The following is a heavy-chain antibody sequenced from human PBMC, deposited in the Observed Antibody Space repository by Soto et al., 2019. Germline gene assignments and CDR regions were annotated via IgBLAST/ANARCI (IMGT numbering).Heavy chain of an antibody. D-gene: IGHD6-6*01. J-gene: IGHJ6*03. Sequence: SLRLSCAASGFTFSSYGMHWVRQAPGKGLEWVAVISYDGSNKYYADSVKGRFTISRDNSKNTLYLQMNSLRAEDTAVYYCAKDRYSSSSREGLYYYYYYMDVWGKGTTVTVSS. CDR2: ISYDGSNK. V-gene: IGHV3-30*18. CDR1: GFTFSSYG. CDR3: AKDRYSSSSREGLYYYYYYMDV.